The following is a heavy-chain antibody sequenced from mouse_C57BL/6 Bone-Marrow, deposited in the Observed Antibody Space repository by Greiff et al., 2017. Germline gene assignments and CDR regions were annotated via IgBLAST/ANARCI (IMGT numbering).Heavy chain of an antibody. D-gene: IGHD4-1*01. J-gene: IGHJ4*01. CDR2: ISSGGSYT. Sequence: EVKLVESGGDLVKPGGSLKLSCAASGFTFSSYGMSWVRQTPDKRLEWVATISSGGSYTYYPDSVKGRFTISRDNAKNTLYLQMSSLKSEDTAMYYCARQLGGDYYAMDYWGQGTSVTVSS. CDR3: ARQLGGDYYAMDY. V-gene: IGHV5-6*01. CDR1: GFTFSSYG.